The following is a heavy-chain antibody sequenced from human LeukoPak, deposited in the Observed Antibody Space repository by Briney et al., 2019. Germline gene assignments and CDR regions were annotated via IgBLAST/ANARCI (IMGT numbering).Heavy chain of an antibody. Sequence: PSETLSLTCTVSGDSISSYYWSWIRQPPGKGLEWIGHISDSGSTNYNPSLKSRVTISVDKSKNQFSLKLSSVTAADTAVYYCARTLTYGLTGYTFDMWGPGTRVTVSS. V-gene: IGHV4-59*01. J-gene: IGHJ3*02. D-gene: IGHD3-16*01. CDR2: ISDSGST. CDR3: ARTLTYGLTGYTFDM. CDR1: GDSISSYY.